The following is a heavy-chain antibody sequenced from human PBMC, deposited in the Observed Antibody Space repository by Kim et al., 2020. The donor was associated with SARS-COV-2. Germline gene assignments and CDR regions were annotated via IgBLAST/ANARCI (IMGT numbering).Heavy chain of an antibody. V-gene: IGHV3-23*01. D-gene: IGHD6-13*01. J-gene: IGHJ2*01. CDR3: ANAPCIAAAGVYWYFDL. Sequence: KGRFTISRDNTKTTLYLQMNSLMAEDTAIYYCANAPCIAAAGVYWYFDLWGRGTLVTVSS.